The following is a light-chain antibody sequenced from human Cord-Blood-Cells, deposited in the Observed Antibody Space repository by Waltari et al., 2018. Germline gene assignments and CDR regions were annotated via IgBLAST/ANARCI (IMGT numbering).Light chain of an antibody. Sequence: DIVMTQSPDSLAVSLGERATINCKSHQSVLYSSNNKNYLAWYQQKPGQPPKLLIYWASTRESGVPDRFSGSGSGTDFTLTISSLQAEDVAVYYCQQYYSTPPTFGPGTKVDIK. CDR3: QQYYSTPPT. CDR1: QSVLYSSNNKNY. J-gene: IGKJ3*01. V-gene: IGKV4-1*01. CDR2: WAS.